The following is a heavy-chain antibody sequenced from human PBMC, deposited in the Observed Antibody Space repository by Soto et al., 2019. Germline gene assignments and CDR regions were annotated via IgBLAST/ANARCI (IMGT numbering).Heavy chain of an antibody. CDR3: ARERGSYFIDS. Sequence: QVQLVESGGGLVKAGGSLRLSCAASGFSFSDYYMKWIRQAPGKGLEWVSYISSSSVYTNYADSVKGRFTISRDNAKNSLYLQMNSLRVDDTAMYYCARERGSYFIDSWGQGTLVTVSS. J-gene: IGHJ4*02. V-gene: IGHV3-11*05. CDR2: ISSSSVYT. D-gene: IGHD1-26*01. CDR1: GFSFSDYY.